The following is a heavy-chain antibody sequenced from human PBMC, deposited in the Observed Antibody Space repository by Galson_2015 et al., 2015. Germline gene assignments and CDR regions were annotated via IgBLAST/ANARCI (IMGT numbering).Heavy chain of an antibody. CDR3: ARVCATVITGSLLDY. D-gene: IGHD4-17*01. V-gene: IGHV3-48*03. Sequence: SLRLSCAASGFTFYSYEMSWVRQAPGKGLEWVSFISTGGTTTYYADSVKGRFTISRDNAKNSVYLQMNSLRAEDTAVYYCARVCATVITGSLLDYWGQGTLVTVSS. CDR2: ISTGGTTT. CDR1: GFTFYSYE. J-gene: IGHJ4*02.